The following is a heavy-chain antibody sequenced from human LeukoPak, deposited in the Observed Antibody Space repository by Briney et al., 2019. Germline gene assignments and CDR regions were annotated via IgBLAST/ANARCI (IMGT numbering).Heavy chain of an antibody. CDR2: ITPIFGTV. J-gene: IGHJ3*02. V-gene: IGHV1-69*05. CDR1: GGTFSNYA. CDR3: ARHGGITIFGVAQPGGAFDI. Sequence: SVKFSCKASGGTFSNYAISWVRQAPGQGLEWIGGITPIFGTVNYAQKLQGRVTITTDESTSTAYMELTSLRSEDTAVYYCARHGGITIFGVAQPGGAFDIWGQGTLVTVSS. D-gene: IGHD3-3*01.